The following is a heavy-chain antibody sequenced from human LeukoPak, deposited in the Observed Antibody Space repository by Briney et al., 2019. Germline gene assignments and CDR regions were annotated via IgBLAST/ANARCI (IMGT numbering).Heavy chain of an antibody. CDR3: ARDLGQYYDTSDNWFDP. V-gene: IGHV3-21*01. CDR1: GFTFSSYS. CDR2: ISSSSSYI. D-gene: IGHD3-22*01. J-gene: IGHJ5*02. Sequence: PGGSLRLSCAASGFTFSSYSMNWVRQAPGKGLKWVSSISSSSSYIYYADSVKGRFTISRDNAKNSLYLQMNSLRAEDTAVYYCARDLGQYYDTSDNWFDPWGQGTLVTVSS.